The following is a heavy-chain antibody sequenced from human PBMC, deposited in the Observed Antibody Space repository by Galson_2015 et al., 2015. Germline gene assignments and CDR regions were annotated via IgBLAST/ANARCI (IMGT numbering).Heavy chain of an antibody. CDR1: GFTFSNAW. V-gene: IGHV3-15*01. CDR2: IKSKTDGGTT. CDR3: TTYHDFWSGYRYDAFDI. Sequence: SLRLSCAASGFTFSNAWMSWVRQAPGKGLEWVGRIKSKTDGGTTDYAAPVKGRFTISRDDSKNTLYLQMNSPKTEDTAVYYCTTYHDFWSGYRYDAFDIWGQGTMVTVSS. D-gene: IGHD3-3*01. J-gene: IGHJ3*02.